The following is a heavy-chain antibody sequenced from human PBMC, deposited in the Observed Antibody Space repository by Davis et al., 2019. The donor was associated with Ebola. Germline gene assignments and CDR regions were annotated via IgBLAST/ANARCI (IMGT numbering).Heavy chain of an antibody. CDR2: INPNSGGT. CDR1: GYTFPRYF. V-gene: IGHV1-2*04. CDR3: ARALLLDWFDP. Sequence: AASVKVSCKASGYTFPRYFMHWVRQAPGQGLEWMGWINPNSGGTNYAQKFQGWVTMTRDTSISTAYMELSRLRSDDTAVYYCARALLLDWFDPWGQGTLVTVSS. J-gene: IGHJ5*02. D-gene: IGHD2-21*01.